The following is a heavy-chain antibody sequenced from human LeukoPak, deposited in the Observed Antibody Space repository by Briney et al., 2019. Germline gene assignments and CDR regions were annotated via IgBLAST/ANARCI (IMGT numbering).Heavy chain of an antibody. Sequence: PSETLSLTCALYGGSFSGYYWSWIRQPPGKGLEWIGEINHSGSTNYNPSLRSRLTISVDTSKNQFSLKLSSVTAADTAVYFCSTGRAYLRYWGQGTLVTVSS. D-gene: IGHD3-10*01. CDR3: STGRAYLRY. V-gene: IGHV4-34*01. CDR2: INHSGST. J-gene: IGHJ4*02. CDR1: GGSFSGYY.